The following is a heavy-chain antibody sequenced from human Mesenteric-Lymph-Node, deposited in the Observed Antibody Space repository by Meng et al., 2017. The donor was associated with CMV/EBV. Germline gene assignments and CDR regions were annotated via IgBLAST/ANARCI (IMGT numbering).Heavy chain of an antibody. V-gene: IGHV4-4*02. CDR1: GGSISSSNW. J-gene: IGHJ5*02. CDR2: IYHSGST. CDR3: ARVGTMVRGVINT. Sequence: AVSGGSISSSNWWIWVRQPPGKGLEWIGEIYHSGSTNYNPSLKSRVTISVDRSKNQFSLKLSSVTAADTAVYYCARVGTMVRGVINTWGQGTLVTVSS. D-gene: IGHD3-10*01.